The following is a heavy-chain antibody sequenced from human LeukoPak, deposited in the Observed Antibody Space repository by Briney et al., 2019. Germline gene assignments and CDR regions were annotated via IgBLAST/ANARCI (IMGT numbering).Heavy chain of an antibody. Sequence: GGSLRLSCAASGFTFSSYGMHWVRQAPGKGLEWVAVIWYDGSNKYYADSVKGRFTISGDNSKNTLYLQMNSLRAEDTAVYYCARGYVDIVATMDYYYYGMDVWGQGTTVTVSS. CDR1: GFTFSSYG. CDR3: ARGYVDIVATMDYYYYGMDV. J-gene: IGHJ6*02. CDR2: IWYDGSNK. V-gene: IGHV3-33*01. D-gene: IGHD5-12*01.